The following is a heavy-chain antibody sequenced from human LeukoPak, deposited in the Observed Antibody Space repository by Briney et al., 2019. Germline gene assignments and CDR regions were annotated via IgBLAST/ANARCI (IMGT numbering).Heavy chain of an antibody. J-gene: IGHJ4*02. CDR2: ISISTSTT. V-gene: IGHV3-48*01. CDR1: GFTFSSYS. D-gene: IGHD6-6*01. Sequence: GGSLRLSCAASGFTFSSYSMNWVRQAPGNGLEWVSYISISTSTTYYADSVKGRFTISRDNAKNSLYLQMNSLRAEDTAVYYCARDERSIAARRFDYWGQGTLVTVSS. CDR3: ARDERSIAARRFDY.